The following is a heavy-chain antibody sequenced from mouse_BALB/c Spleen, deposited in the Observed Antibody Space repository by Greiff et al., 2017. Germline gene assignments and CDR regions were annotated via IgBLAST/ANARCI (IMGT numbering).Heavy chain of an antibody. CDR2: ISDGGSYT. Sequence: DVKLQESGGGLVKPGGSLKLSCAASGFTFSDYYMYWVRQTPEKRLEWVATISDGGSYTYYPDSVKGRFTISRDNAKNNLYLQMSSLKSEDTAMYYCARGYYGSSPWYFDVWGAGTTVTVSS. CDR1: GFTFSDYY. J-gene: IGHJ1*01. D-gene: IGHD1-1*01. V-gene: IGHV5-4*02. CDR3: ARGYYGSSPWYFDV.